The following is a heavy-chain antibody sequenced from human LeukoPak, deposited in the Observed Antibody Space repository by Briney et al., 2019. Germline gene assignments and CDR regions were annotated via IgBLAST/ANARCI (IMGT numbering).Heavy chain of an antibody. D-gene: IGHD6-19*01. CDR3: ARVAVVLHYFDY. CDR2: ISRSSTL. CDR1: GFTFGDYY. V-gene: IGHV3-69-1*01. J-gene: IGHJ4*02. Sequence: GGSLRLSCAASGFTFGDYYMNWVRQAPGKGLELVSSISRSSTLYYADSVKGRFTISRDNAKNSLCLQMNSLRAEDTAVSDCARVAVVLHYFDYWGQGTLVTVSS.